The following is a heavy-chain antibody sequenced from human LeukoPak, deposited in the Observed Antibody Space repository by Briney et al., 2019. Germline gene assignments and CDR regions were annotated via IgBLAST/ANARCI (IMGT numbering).Heavy chain of an antibody. CDR3: ARGTDY. J-gene: IGHJ4*02. V-gene: IGHV3-53*01. CDR1: GFIFSDHW. CDR2: IYSGGST. Sequence: GGSLRLSCSASGFIFSDHWMHWVRQAPGKGLEWVSVIYSGGSTYYADSVKGRFTISRDNSKNTLYLQMNSLRAEDTAVYYCARGTDYWGQGTLVTVSS.